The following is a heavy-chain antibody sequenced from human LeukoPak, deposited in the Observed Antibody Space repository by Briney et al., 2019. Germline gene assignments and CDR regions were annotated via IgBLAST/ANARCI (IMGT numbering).Heavy chain of an antibody. CDR1: GGSISSGGYS. J-gene: IGHJ5*02. CDR2: IYHSGST. Sequence: SSQTRSLTCAVSGGSISSGGYSWSWIRQPPGKGLEWIGYIYHSGSTYYNPSLKSRVTISVDRSKNQFSLKLSSVTAADTAVYYCARAHSYGPGWFDPWGQGILVTVSS. V-gene: IGHV4-30-2*01. D-gene: IGHD5-18*01. CDR3: ARAHSYGPGWFDP.